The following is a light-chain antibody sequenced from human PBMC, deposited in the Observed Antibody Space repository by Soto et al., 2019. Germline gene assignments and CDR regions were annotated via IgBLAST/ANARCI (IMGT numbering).Light chain of an antibody. J-gene: IGKJ1*01. CDR2: DAS. CDR3: QQRTDRPPWT. CDR1: QSIGLA. Sequence: ELVLTQSPGTLSLSPGERATLSCRASQSIGLAIAWYQHKPGQAPRLLIFDASQRATGIPARFRGSGSGTDFTLSISSLEPEDFAVYYCQQRTDRPPWTFGQGTKVDIK. V-gene: IGKV3-11*01.